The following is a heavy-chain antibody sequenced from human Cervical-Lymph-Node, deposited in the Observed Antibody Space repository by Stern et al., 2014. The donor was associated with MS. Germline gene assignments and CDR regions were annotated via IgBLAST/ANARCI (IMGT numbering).Heavy chain of an antibody. CDR3: ARKYSGLDY. D-gene: IGHD2-15*01. CDR2: INRDGSEK. Sequence: VQLGQSGGGLVQPGGPLRLSCAASGFTFCRYWMTWVRQAPGKGLEWVANINRDGSEKYYVDSVKGRFTISRDNAKNSLYLQMNSLRAEDTAVYYCARKYSGLDYWGQGTLVTVSS. CDR1: GFTFCRYW. J-gene: IGHJ4*02. V-gene: IGHV3-7*01.